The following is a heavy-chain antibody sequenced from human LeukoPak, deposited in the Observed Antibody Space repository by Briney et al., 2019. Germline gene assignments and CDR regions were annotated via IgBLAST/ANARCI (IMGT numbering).Heavy chain of an antibody. CDR3: ASNYCGSSWDY. V-gene: IGHV3-7*01. D-gene: IGHD6-13*01. J-gene: IGHJ4*02. CDR2: INEDGSEK. Sequence: GGSLRLSCAVSGFTFGNYWMSWVRQAPGKGLEWLSNINEDGSEKYYVDSVRGRFTISRDNAKNSLYLQMNNLRADDTAVYYCASNYCGSSWDYWGQGTLVTVSS. CDR1: GFTFGNYW.